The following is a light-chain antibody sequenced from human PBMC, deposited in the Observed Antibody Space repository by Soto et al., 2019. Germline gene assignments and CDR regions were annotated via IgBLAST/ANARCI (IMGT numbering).Light chain of an antibody. Sequence: DIQMTQSPSSLSASVGDRVTITCQASQDISNYLNWYQQKPGKAPKLLIYDASNLETGVPSRFSGSGSGTDFTFTISSLQPEEIATDDCQQYDNLPITCGQGTRLEIK. CDR1: QDISNY. CDR3: QQYDNLPIT. V-gene: IGKV1-33*01. J-gene: IGKJ5*01. CDR2: DAS.